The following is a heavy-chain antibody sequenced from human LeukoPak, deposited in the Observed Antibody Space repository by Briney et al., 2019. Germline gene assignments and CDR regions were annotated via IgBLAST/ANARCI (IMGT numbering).Heavy chain of an antibody. CDR2: ISGSGGRV. CDR3: AKNPRLEGWIYFDS. V-gene: IGHV3-23*01. CDR1: GFTFSSYS. J-gene: IGHJ4*02. D-gene: IGHD1-1*01. Sequence: GGSLRLSCAASGFTFSSYSMSWVRQAPGKGLEWVSSISGSGGRVDYADSVKGRFTISRDNSKNTLSLQMNSLTAEDTAVYYCAKNPRLEGWIYFDSWGQGILVTVSS.